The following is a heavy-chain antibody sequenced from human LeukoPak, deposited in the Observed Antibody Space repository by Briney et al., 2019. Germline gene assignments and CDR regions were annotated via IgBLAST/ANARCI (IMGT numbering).Heavy chain of an antibody. Sequence: SETLSLTCSVSGASISSGSNYWSWIRQPPGKGLEWIGEINHSGSTNYNPSLKSRVTISVDTSKNQFSLKLGSVTAADTAVYYCARGLKYYYDSRFDPWGQGTLVTVSS. CDR3: ARGLKYYYDSRFDP. V-gene: IGHV4-39*07. J-gene: IGHJ5*02. CDR2: INHSGST. CDR1: GASISSGSNY. D-gene: IGHD3-22*01.